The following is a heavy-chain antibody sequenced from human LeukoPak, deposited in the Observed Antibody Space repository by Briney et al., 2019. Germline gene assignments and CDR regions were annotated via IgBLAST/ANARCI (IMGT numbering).Heavy chain of an antibody. CDR3: ARTYGSSNAFDI. CDR2: IYTSGST. J-gene: IGHJ3*02. V-gene: IGHV4-61*02. CDR1: GGSISSGSYY. Sequence: SETLSLTCTVSGGSISSGSYYWSWIRQPAGKGLEWIGRIYTSGSTNYNPSLKSRVTISVDTSKNQFSLKLSSVTAADTAVYYCARTYGSSNAFDIWGQGTMVTVSS. D-gene: IGHD6-6*01.